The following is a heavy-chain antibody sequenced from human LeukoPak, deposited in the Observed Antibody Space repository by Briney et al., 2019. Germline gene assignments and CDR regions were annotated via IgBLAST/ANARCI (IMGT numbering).Heavy chain of an antibody. D-gene: IGHD3-22*01. CDR3: AKGRDSSGYYCAFDI. V-gene: IGHV3-23*01. CDR1: GFTFSSYD. Sequence: GGSLRLSCAASGFTFSSYDMSWVRQAPGKGLEWVTAISGSGGSTHYADSVKGRFTISRDNSKNTLYLQMNSLRAEDTAVYYCAKGRDSSGYYCAFDIWGQGTMVTVSS. J-gene: IGHJ3*02. CDR2: ISGSGGST.